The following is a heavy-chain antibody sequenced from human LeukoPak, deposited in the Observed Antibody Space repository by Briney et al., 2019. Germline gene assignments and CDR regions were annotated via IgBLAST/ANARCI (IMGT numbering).Heavy chain of an antibody. CDR3: ARWTTVTTKALDY. D-gene: IGHD4-17*01. J-gene: IGHJ4*02. Sequence: GGSLRLSCAASGFTFNIYSMTWVRQAPGKGLEWVSSIGSRGENLYYADSVRGRFTISRDNAKNSLFLQMSSLRAEDTAVYYCARWTTVTTKALDYWGQGTLVTVSS. CDR2: IGSRGENL. V-gene: IGHV3-21*01. CDR1: GFTFNIYS.